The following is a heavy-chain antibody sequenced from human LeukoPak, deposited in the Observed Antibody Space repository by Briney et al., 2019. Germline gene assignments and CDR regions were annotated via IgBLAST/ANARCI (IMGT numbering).Heavy chain of an antibody. CDR2: TTGSGGST. CDR3: AKDLVRAADC. CDR1: GFTFSNSA. J-gene: IGHJ4*02. D-gene: IGHD3-10*01. V-gene: IGHV3-23*01. Sequence: PGGSLRLSCEASGFTFSNSAMSWVRQAPGKGLEWVSATTGSGGSTFYADSVRGRFIISRDNSKNTLYLQMNSLRAEDTAMYYCAKDLVRAADCWGQGTLVTVSS.